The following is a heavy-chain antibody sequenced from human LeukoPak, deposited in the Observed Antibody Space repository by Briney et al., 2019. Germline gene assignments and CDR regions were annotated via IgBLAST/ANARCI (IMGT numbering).Heavy chain of an antibody. J-gene: IGHJ4*02. D-gene: IGHD4-23*01. CDR2: ISYVGSNK. CDR3: ARDLYGGNSFDY. Sequence: GGSLRLSCAASGFTFSSYAMHWVRQAPGKGLEWVAVISYVGSNKYYADSVKGRFTISRDNSKNTLYLQMNSLRAEDTAVYYCARDLYGGNSFDYWGQGTLVTVSS. CDR1: GFTFSSYA. V-gene: IGHV3-30-3*01.